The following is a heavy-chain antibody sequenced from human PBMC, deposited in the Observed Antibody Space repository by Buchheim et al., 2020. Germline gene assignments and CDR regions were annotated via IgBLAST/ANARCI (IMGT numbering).Heavy chain of an antibody. CDR3: AMLRSYCISTSYYRAVEDMDV. CDR1: GFTFSSYG. Sequence: QVQLVESGGGVVQPGRSLRLSCAASGFTFSSYGMHWVRQAPGRGLEWVAFIRDGGSTKYYADSVKGRFTISRDNAKNTLYLQMNSLRVEDTAVYYCAMLRSYCISTSYYRAVEDMDVWGKGTT. V-gene: IGHV3-33*01. J-gene: IGHJ6*04. CDR2: IRDGGSTK. D-gene: IGHD2-2*01.